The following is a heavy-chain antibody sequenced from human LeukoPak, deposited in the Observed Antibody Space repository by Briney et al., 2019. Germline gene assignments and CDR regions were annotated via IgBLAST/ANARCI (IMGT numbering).Heavy chain of an antibody. CDR1: GFTFSDYY. CDR2: ISSSSTI. V-gene: IGHV3-11*01. Sequence: GGSLRLSCAASGFTFSDYYMSWIRQAPGKGLEWVSYISSSSTIYYADSVRGRFTISRDNAKNSLYLQMNSLRAEDTAVYYCARARKKYYYDSSGYRDYFDYWGQGTLVTVSS. CDR3: ARARKKYYYDSSGYRDYFDY. D-gene: IGHD3-22*01. J-gene: IGHJ4*02.